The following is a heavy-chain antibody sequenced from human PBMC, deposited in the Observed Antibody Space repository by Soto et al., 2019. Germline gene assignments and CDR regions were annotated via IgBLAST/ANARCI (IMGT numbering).Heavy chain of an antibody. D-gene: IGHD3-10*01. CDR3: ARAQFYSGSGNYNNLMFDA. V-gene: IGHV4-30-2*01. CDR2: IYHSGTF. Sequence: QLQLQESGSGLVKPSQTLSLTCAVSGGSIGGVGYSWSWIRQPPGGGLGGIGYIYHSGTFLKSPSLKTRLTISLDMSYNRFSLTLNSMTAADTAVYYCARAQFYSGSGNYNNLMFDAWGQGIQVTVSS. J-gene: IGHJ5*02. CDR1: GGSIGGVGYS.